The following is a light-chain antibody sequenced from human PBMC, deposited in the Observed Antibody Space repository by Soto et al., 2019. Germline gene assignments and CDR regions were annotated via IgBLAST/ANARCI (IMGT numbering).Light chain of an antibody. J-gene: IGLJ2*01. Sequence: QSVLTQSASVSGSPGQSITISCTGTSSDVGAYNSVSWYQQHPGKAPKVMIYEVSNRPSGVSNRFSGSKSGNTASLTISGLQAEDEADYYCSSYTGTLSVIFGGGTKLTVL. CDR2: EVS. CDR1: SSDVGAYNS. V-gene: IGLV2-14*01. CDR3: SSYTGTLSVI.